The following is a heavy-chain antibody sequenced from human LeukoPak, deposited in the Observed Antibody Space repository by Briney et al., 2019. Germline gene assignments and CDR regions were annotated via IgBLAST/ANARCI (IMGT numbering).Heavy chain of an antibody. CDR2: INHSGST. CDR1: GGSFSGYY. V-gene: IGHV4-34*01. Sequence: SETLSLTCAVYGGSFSGYYWSWIRQPPGKGPEWIGEINHSGSTNYNPSLKSRVTISVDTSKNQFSLKLSSVTAADTAVYYCARVPLDIVATIGSYYFDYWGQGTLVTVSS. J-gene: IGHJ4*02. D-gene: IGHD5-12*01. CDR3: ARVPLDIVATIGSYYFDY.